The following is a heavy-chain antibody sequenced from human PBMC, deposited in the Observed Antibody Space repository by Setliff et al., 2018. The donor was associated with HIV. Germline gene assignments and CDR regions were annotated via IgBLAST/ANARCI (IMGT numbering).Heavy chain of an antibody. CDR2: ISAYNGNT. D-gene: IGHD6-13*01. J-gene: IGHJ6*02. V-gene: IGHV1-18*01. CDR1: GYTFTSYG. Sequence: GASVKVSCKASGYTFTSYGISWVRQAPGQGLEWMGWISAYNGNTNYAQKLQGRVTMTTDTSTSTAYMELSSLRSEDTAVYYCARGSSWYWGYYYGMDVWGQGTTVTVSS. CDR3: ARGSSWYWGYYYGMDV.